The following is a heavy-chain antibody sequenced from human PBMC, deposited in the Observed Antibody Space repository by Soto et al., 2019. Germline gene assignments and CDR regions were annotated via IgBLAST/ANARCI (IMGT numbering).Heavy chain of an antibody. CDR1: AYTFIRFG. CDR3: ARSGNSDY. CDR2: INPYNGNT. J-gene: IGHJ4*02. Sequence: ASVKVSCKASAYTFIRFGIMWVRQAPGQGLEWVGWINPYNGNTDYAQNLQGRLTMTTDTSTSTAYMEVRGLRSDDTAVYYCARSGNSDYWGQGTLVTVSS. V-gene: IGHV1-18*01. D-gene: IGHD3-22*01.